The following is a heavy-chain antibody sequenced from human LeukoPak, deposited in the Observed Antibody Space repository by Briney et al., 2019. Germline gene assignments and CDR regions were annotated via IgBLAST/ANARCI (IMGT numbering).Heavy chain of an antibody. V-gene: IGHV3-23*01. CDR2: ISGSGGST. CDR1: GFTFSSYA. CDR3: ATAEGGIRNYYFDY. Sequence: GGSLRLSCAASGFTFSSYAMSWVRQAPGKGLEWVSAISGSGGSTYYADSVKGRFTISRDNSKNTLYLQMNSLRAEDTAVYYCATAEGGIRNYYFDYWGQGTLVTVSS. D-gene: IGHD3-9*01. J-gene: IGHJ4*02.